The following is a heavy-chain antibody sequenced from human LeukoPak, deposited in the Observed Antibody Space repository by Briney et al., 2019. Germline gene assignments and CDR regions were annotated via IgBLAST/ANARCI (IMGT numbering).Heavy chain of an antibody. D-gene: IGHD3-9*01. CDR2: IYTSGST. V-gene: IGHV4-61*02. CDR3: ARKLLRYFDWSFDY. CDR1: GGSISSGSYY. J-gene: IGHJ4*02. Sequence: SETLSLTCTVSGGSISSGSYYWSWIRQPAGKGLEWIGRIYTSGSTNYNPSLKGRVTISVDTSKNQFSLKLSSVTAADTAVYYCARKLLRYFDWSFDYWGQGTLVTVSS.